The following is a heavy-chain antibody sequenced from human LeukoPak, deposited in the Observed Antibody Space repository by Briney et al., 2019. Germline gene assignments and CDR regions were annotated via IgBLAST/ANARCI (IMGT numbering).Heavy chain of an antibody. D-gene: IGHD3-22*01. CDR1: GFTFSSYS. J-gene: IGHJ4*02. Sequence: GGSLRLSCAASGFTFSSYSMNWVRQAPGKGLEWVSSISSSSSYIYYADSVKDRFTISRDNAKNSLYLQMNSLRAEDTAVYYCARVREKRYYYDSSGYSGYWGQGTLVTVSS. CDR2: ISSSSSYI. CDR3: ARVREKRYYYDSSGYSGY. V-gene: IGHV3-21*01.